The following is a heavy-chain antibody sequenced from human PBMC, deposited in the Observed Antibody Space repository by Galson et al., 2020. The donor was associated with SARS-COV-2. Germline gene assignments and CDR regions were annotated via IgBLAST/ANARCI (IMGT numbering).Heavy chain of an antibody. D-gene: IGHD2-2*01. Sequence: ETSETLSLTCTVSGGSISSGDYYWSWIRQPPGKGLEWIGYIYYSGSTYYNPSLKSRVTISVDTSKNQFSLKLSSVTAADTAVYYCARHGAAGYQLLAEYFQHWGQGTLVTVSS. CDR2: IYYSGST. CDR1: GGSISSGDYY. V-gene: IGHV4-30-4*01. J-gene: IGHJ1*01. CDR3: ARHGAAGYQLLAEYFQH.